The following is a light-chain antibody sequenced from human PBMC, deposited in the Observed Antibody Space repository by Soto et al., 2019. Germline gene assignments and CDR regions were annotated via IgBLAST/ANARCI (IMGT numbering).Light chain of an antibody. CDR2: SNN. CDR3: ASWDDSLNGWV. V-gene: IGLV1-44*01. Sequence: QSVLTQPPSASGTPGQRVTISCAGSSSNIGSNTVNWYQQLPGTAPPLLIYSNNQRPSGVPARFSGSKSGTSASLPISGLQSEDEDDYYCASWDDSLNGWVFGGGTKVTVL. CDR1: SSNIGSNT. J-gene: IGLJ3*02.